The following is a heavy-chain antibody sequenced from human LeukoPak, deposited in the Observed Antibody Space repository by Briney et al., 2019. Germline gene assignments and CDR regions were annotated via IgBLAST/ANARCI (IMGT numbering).Heavy chain of an antibody. V-gene: IGHV3-30*04. CDR3: ARDNGEGYFGSGSFDY. CDR2: ISYDASEK. Sequence: AGRSLRLSCVASGFTFSSYSMHWVRQAPGKGLDWVTRISYDASEKYYADSVKGRFTISRDNSKNTLHLQMNSLRTEDTALYYCARDNGEGYFGSGSFDYWGQGILVIVSS. D-gene: IGHD3-10*01. J-gene: IGHJ4*02. CDR1: GFTFSSYS.